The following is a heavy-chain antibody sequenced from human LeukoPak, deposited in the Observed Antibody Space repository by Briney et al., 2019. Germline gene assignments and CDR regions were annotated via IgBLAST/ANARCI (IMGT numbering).Heavy chain of an antibody. Sequence: AGGSLRLSCAASGFTFSSYAMSWVRQAPGKGLEWVSAISGSGGSTYYADSVKGRFTISRDNSKNTLYLQMNSLRAEDTAVYYCASMPGYSGYLFDYWGQGTLVTVSS. J-gene: IGHJ4*02. CDR2: ISGSGGST. CDR1: GFTFSSYA. CDR3: ASMPGYSGYLFDY. V-gene: IGHV3-23*01. D-gene: IGHD5-12*01.